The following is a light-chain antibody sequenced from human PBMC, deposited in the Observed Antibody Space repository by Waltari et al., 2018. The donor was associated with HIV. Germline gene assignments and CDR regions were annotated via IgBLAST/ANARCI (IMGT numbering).Light chain of an antibody. Sequence: DIVMTQSPDSLAVSLGERATINCKSNQTVLFRSNNYNYLAWYQQKPGQPPKLLIYWASTRGSGVPERFTGSGSGTDFTLTISSLQAEDVAVYYCQQYYSTPNTFGQGTKLEIK. V-gene: IGKV4-1*01. CDR2: WAS. J-gene: IGKJ2*01. CDR3: QQYYSTPNT. CDR1: QTVLFRSNNYNY.